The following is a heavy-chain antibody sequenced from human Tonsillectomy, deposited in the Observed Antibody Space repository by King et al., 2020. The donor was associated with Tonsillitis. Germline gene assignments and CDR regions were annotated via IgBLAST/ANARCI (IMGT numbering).Heavy chain of an antibody. CDR1: GFTFRNYA. D-gene: IGHD1-26*01. CDR3: ARDRESSVLDIDY. Sequence: VQLVESGGGVVQPGRSLRLSCAASGFTFRNYAMHWVRQAPGKGLEWVAIISSDGTNKFYADSVKGRFTISRDSSKNTLYLQMSSLRAADTAVYYCARDRESSVLDIDYWGQGTLVTVSS. J-gene: IGHJ4*01. CDR2: ISSDGTNK. V-gene: IGHV3-30*04.